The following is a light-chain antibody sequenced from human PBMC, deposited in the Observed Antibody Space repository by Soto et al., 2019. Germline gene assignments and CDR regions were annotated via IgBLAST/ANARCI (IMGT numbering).Light chain of an antibody. CDR2: WAS. J-gene: IGKJ3*01. CDR3: QQYYSTPFS. Sequence: DIVMTQSPDSLAVSLGERATINCKSSQSILYSSNNKNYLAWYQQKPGQPPKLLIYWASTRESGVPARFSGSGSGTDFTLTISSLQAEDVAVYHCQQYYSTPFSFGPGTKVDIK. CDR1: QSILYSSNNKNY. V-gene: IGKV4-1*01.